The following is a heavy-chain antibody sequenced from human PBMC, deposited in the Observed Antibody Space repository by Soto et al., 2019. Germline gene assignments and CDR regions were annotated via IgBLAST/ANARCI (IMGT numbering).Heavy chain of an antibody. V-gene: IGHV1-8*01. CDR3: ARGGDYDFWSGYSDVFDY. D-gene: IGHD3-3*01. Sequence: ASVKVSCKASGYTFTSYYINWVLQATGQGLEWMGWMNPNSGNTGYAQKFQGRVTMTRNTSISTAYMELSSLRSEDTAVYYCARGGDYDFWSGYSDVFDYWGQGTLVTVSS. CDR2: MNPNSGNT. CDR1: GYTFTSYY. J-gene: IGHJ4*02.